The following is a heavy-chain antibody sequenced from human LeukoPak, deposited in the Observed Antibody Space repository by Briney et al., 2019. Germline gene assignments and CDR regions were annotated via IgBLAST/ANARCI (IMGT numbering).Heavy chain of an antibody. D-gene: IGHD1-26*01. CDR1: GGSISSGDYY. CDR2: IYYSGST. J-gene: IGHJ3*02. V-gene: IGHV4-30-4*01. Sequence: SQTLSLTCTVSGGSISSGDYYWSWIRQPPGKGLEWIGYIYYSGSTYYNPSLKSRVTISVDTSKNQFSLKLSSVTAADTAVYYCARVVRVGATVGAFDIWGQGTMVTVSS. CDR3: ARVVRVGATVGAFDI.